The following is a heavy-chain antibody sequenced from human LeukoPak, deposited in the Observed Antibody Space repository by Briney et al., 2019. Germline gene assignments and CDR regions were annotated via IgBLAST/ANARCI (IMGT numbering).Heavy chain of an antibody. CDR2: IYHSGST. Sequence: SQTLSLTCAVSGGSISRGGYSWSWIRQPPGKGLEWIGYIYHSGSTYYNPSLKSRVTISVDRSKNQFSLKLSSVTAADTAVYYCARTRYGVYGFDYWGQGTLVTVSS. D-gene: IGHD4-17*01. V-gene: IGHV4-30-2*01. CDR1: GGSISRGGYS. CDR3: ARTRYGVYGFDY. J-gene: IGHJ4*02.